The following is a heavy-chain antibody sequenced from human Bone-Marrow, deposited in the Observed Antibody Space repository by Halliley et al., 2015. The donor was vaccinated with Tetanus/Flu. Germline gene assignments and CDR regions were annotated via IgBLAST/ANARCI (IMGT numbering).Heavy chain of an antibody. D-gene: IGHD1-20*01. J-gene: IGHJ4*02. CDR3: ASPNRITGADN. V-gene: IGHV3-53*05. CDR2: IYSGGST. Sequence: KGLGWVSVIYSGGSTAYADSVKGRFTISRDSSKNTVYLQMNSLRTEDTAVYYGASPNRITGADNWGQGTLVTVSS.